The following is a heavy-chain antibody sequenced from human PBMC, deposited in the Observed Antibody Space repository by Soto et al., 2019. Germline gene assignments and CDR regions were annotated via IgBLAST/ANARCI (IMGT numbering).Heavy chain of an antibody. J-gene: IGHJ4*02. Sequence: QVQLVQSGAEVKKPGASVKVSCKASGYTFTSYDINWVRQATGQGLEWMGWMNPNSGNTGYAQKLQGRVTMTRDNSISTAYMEFSSLRSEDTAVYYGAIGQCLAYWGQGTLVTVSS. CDR2: MNPNSGNT. CDR3: AIGQCLAY. CDR1: GYTFTSYD. V-gene: IGHV1-8*01.